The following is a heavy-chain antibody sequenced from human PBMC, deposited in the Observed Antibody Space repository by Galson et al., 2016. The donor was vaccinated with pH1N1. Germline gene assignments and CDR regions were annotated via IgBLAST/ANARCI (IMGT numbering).Heavy chain of an antibody. D-gene: IGHD3-22*01. Sequence: SLRLSCAASGFTFFSSYSINWVRQAPGKGLEWVSFISNSGAYIYYADSVKGRFTISRDNSKNTLYLQMSSLTAEGTAVYYCAKYDGSGYYYSRRLSWGQGTLVTVSS. J-gene: IGHJ5*02. V-gene: IGHV3-21*04. CDR1: GFTFFSSYS. CDR2: ISNSGAYI. CDR3: AKYDGSGYYYSRRLS.